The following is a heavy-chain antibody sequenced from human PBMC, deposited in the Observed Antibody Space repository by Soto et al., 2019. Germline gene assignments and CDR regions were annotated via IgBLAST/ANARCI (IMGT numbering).Heavy chain of an antibody. CDR2: MNPNSGGS. CDR3: ALERHLNSPSDAFDL. D-gene: IGHD1-7*01. V-gene: IGHV1-2*02. Sequence: QVHLVQSGAEVKKPGASVKVTCMASGYNFIAQNIHWVRQAPGLGLEWMGKMNPNSGGSDYAQEFQGRVTVTRDTSISSVYMELTSLKSDDTAVYYCALERHLNSPSDAFDLWGQGTMVIVSS. CDR1: GYNFIAQN. J-gene: IGHJ3*01.